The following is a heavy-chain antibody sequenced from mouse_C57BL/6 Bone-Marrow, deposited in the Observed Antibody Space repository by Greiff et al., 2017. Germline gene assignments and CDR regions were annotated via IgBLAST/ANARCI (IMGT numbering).Heavy chain of an antibody. CDR1: GFNFNSYW. CDR3: ARGEDYYDGVTTVAY. CDR2: IDPSDGYT. J-gene: IGHJ3*01. D-gene: IGHD2-3*01. V-gene: IGHV1-69*01. Sequence: QVQLQQPGAELVMPGASVKLSCKASGFNFNSYWMHWVKQRPGQGLEWIGEIDPSDGYTNYNQKFKGKSTLTVYTSSTTAYMQLSSLTSEDSAVYDCARGEDYYDGVTTVAYWGQGTLVTVSA.